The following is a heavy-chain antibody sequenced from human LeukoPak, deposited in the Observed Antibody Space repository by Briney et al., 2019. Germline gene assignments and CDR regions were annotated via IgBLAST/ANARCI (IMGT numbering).Heavy chain of an antibody. J-gene: IGHJ4*02. CDR2: ISYDGSNK. CDR1: GFTFSSYG. CDR3: NLSGDYARSGYFDY. V-gene: IGHV3-30*03. Sequence: GGSLRLSCAVSGFTFSSYGMHWVRQAPGKGLEWVAVISYDGSNKYYADSVKGRFTISRDNSKNTLYLQMNSLRAEDTAVYYCNLSGDYARSGYFDYWGQGTLVTVSS. D-gene: IGHD4-17*01.